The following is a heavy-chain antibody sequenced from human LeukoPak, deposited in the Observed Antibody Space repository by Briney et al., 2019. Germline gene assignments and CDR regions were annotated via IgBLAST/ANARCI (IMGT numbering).Heavy chain of an antibody. CDR2: IYYSGST. D-gene: IGHD5-18*01. J-gene: IGHJ5*02. CDR1: GGSISSSSYY. Sequence: SETLSLTCTVSGGSISSSSYYWGWIRQPPGTGLEWIGSIYYSGSTYYNPSLKSRVTISVDTSKNQFSLKLSSVTAADTAVYYCARSARGYGSRDWFDPWGQGTLVTVSS. CDR3: ARSARGYGSRDWFDP. V-gene: IGHV4-39*07.